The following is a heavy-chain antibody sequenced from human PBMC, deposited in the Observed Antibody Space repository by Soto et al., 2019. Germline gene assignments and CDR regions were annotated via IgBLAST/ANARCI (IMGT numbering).Heavy chain of an antibody. D-gene: IGHD6-19*01. Sequence: EVQLLESGGALVQPGGSQRLSCAASGFSFSSYAMSWVRQAPGKGLEWVSVISGSGGTTYYADSVKGRFTISRDNSKNTVYLQMNSLRAEDTAVYYCAKGGGVAVGFHFDYWGQGTLVTVSS. J-gene: IGHJ4*02. CDR1: GFSFSSYA. CDR3: AKGGGVAVGFHFDY. CDR2: ISGSGGTT. V-gene: IGHV3-23*01.